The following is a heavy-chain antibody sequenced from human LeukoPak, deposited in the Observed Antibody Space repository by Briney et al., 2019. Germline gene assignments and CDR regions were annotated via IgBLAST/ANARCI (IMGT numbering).Heavy chain of an antibody. CDR2: INPNSGGT. D-gene: IGHD3-3*01. CDR1: GYTFTGYY. V-gene: IGHV1-2*02. J-gene: IGHJ5*02. CDR3: ARDHDFWSGYYQFDP. Sequence: GASVKVSCKASGYTFTGYYMHWVRQAPGQGLEWMGWINPNSGGTNYAQKFQGRVTMTRDTSISTAYMELSRPRSDDTAVYYCARDHDFWSGYYQFDPWGQGTLVTVSS.